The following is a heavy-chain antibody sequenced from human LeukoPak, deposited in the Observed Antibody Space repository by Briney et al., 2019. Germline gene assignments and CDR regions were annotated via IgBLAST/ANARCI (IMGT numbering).Heavy chain of an antibody. CDR2: VSYDGSNT. CDR1: GFTFRRYA. J-gene: IGHJ6*02. CDR3: ARDRYASRSYVMDV. Sequence: GGSLRLSCALSGFTFRRYAMHWVRQAPGKGLEWLAVVSYDGSNTYYADSVKGRFIISRGNSKNTVFLQMNSLRPEDTAVYCCARDRYASRSYVMDVWGQGTTVAVSS. V-gene: IGHV3-30*04. D-gene: IGHD2-2*01.